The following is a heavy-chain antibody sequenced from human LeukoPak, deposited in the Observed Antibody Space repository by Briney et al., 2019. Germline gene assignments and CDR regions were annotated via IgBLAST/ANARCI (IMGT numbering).Heavy chain of an antibody. J-gene: IGHJ6*02. V-gene: IGHV3-72*01. D-gene: IGHD5-18*01. Sequence: GWSLRLSCAASGFAFSDRDMDWVRQAPGKGLEWVGRSRNKAKSHTTEYAASVKGRFTISRDNSNNSVWLQMNSLKTEDTAVYYCALWSYYYYGLDVWGQGTTVTVSS. CDR3: ALWSYYYYGLDV. CDR2: SRNKAKSHTT. CDR1: GFAFSDRD.